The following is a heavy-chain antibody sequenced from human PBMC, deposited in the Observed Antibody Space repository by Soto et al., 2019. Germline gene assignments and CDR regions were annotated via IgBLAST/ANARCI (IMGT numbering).Heavy chain of an antibody. CDR2: ISGSGDYT. Sequence: GGSLRLSCAASGFTFSNYAMSWVRQAPGRGLECVSIISGSGDYTYYADSVKGRFTISRDNSKNTLYLQMNNLRPEDTAAYYCASAGSFDNWGQGTLVTVSS. CDR3: ASAGSFDN. CDR1: GFTFSNYA. J-gene: IGHJ4*02. V-gene: IGHV3-23*01.